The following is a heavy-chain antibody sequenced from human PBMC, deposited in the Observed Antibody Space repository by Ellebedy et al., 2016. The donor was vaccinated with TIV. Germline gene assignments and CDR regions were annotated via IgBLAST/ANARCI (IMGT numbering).Heavy chain of an antibody. CDR2: LKQDGSQK. D-gene: IGHD5-18*01. V-gene: IGHV3-7*01. CDR3: GRDQGFSYGLLRSEYYYYYGLDV. Sequence: PGGSLRLSCATSGFTFSSYAMHWVRQAPGKGLEWVATLKQDGSQKQYVDSVKGRFTISRDNAKNSLYLQMNSLRAEDAAVYHCGRDQGFSYGLLRSEYYYYYGLDVWGQGTTVTVSS. CDR1: GFTFSSYA. J-gene: IGHJ6*02.